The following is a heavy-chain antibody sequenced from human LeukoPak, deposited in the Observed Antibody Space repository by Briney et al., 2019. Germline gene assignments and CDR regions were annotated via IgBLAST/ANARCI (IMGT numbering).Heavy chain of an antibody. D-gene: IGHD6-6*01. CDR2: IYYSGSI. J-gene: IGHJ6*03. Sequence: SDTLSLTCAVSGYSISSSNWWGWIRQPPGKGLEWIGYIYYSGSIYYNPSLNSRVTMSVDTSKNQFSLKLSSVTAVDTAVYYCAREGLRSIAARRGTRDYMDVWGKGTTVIVSS. V-gene: IGHV4-28*03. CDR1: GYSISSSNW. CDR3: AREGLRSIAARRGTRDYMDV.